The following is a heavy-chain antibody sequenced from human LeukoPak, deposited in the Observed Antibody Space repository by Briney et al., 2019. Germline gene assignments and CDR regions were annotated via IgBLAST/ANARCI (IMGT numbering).Heavy chain of an antibody. Sequence: SETLSLTCTVSGGSVSSGSYYWSWIRQPPGKGLEWIGYIYHSGSTYFNPSLKSRVTISVDTSKNQFSLKLSSVTAADTAVYYCARGPDSSGYYYFDFWGQGTLVTVSS. D-gene: IGHD3-22*01. J-gene: IGHJ4*02. CDR1: GGSVSSGSYY. V-gene: IGHV4-30-4*08. CDR2: IYHSGST. CDR3: ARGPDSSGYYYFDF.